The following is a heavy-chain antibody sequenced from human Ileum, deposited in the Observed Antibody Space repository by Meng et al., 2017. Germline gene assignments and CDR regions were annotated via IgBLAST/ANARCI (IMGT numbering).Heavy chain of an antibody. D-gene: IGHD1-14*01. V-gene: IGHV4-4*02. Sequence: QGHLPESGPGLVKPLGPLSLPCAVSGVSLSSAIWWVWGRQPPGKGLEWIGEIFQSGSTNYNPSLKSRVSISVDKSKNHLSLSLSSVTAADTAVYYCAKAAAYNLDIWGQGALVTVSS. J-gene: IGHJ4*02. CDR2: IFQSGST. CDR3: AKAAAYNLDI. CDR1: GVSLSSAIW.